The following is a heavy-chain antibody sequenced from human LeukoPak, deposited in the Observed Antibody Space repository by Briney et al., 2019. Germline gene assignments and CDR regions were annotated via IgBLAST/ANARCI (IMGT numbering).Heavy chain of an antibody. CDR1: GYTFTSYG. D-gene: IGHD3-3*01. Sequence: GASVKVSGKASGYTFTSYGISWVRQAPGQGLEWMGWISAYNGNTNYAQKLQGRVTMTTDTSTSTAYMELRSLRSDDTAVYYCAREAIFGVVRYYYYMDVWGKGTTVTVSS. CDR3: AREAIFGVVRYYYYMDV. J-gene: IGHJ6*03. V-gene: IGHV1-18*01. CDR2: ISAYNGNT.